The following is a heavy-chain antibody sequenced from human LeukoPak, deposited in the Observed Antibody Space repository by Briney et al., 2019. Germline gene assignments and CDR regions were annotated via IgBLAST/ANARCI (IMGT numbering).Heavy chain of an antibody. V-gene: IGHV1-18*01. CDR3: ARDRNPSVVATIGWFDP. CDR2: ISAYNGNT. D-gene: IGHD5-12*01. Sequence: APVKVSCKASGYTFTSYGISWVRQAPGQGLEWMGWISAYNGNTNYAQKLQGRVTMTTDTSTSTAYMELRSLRSDDTAVYYCARDRNPSVVATIGWFDPWGQGTLVTVSS. J-gene: IGHJ5*02. CDR1: GYTFTSYG.